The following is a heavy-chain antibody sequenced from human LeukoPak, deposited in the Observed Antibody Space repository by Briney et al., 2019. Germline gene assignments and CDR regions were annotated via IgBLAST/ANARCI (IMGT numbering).Heavy chain of an antibody. CDR2: ISAYNGNT. J-gene: IGHJ5*02. CDR3: ARDLIAVRPGWFDP. V-gene: IGHV1-18*01. CDR1: GYTFTTYG. D-gene: IGHD6-6*01. Sequence: ASVKVSCKASGYTFTTYGINWVRQAPGQGIEWMGWISAYNGNTNYAQKFQDRVTMTTDTSTSTAYMELRSLRSDDTAVYYCARDLIAVRPGWFDPWGQGTLVTVSS.